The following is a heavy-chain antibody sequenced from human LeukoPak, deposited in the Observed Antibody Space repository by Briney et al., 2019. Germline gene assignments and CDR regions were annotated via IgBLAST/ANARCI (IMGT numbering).Heavy chain of an antibody. V-gene: IGHV1-46*01. CDR3: ASVYNYGMDV. J-gene: IGHJ6*02. CDR1: GYTVTSYY. CDR2: LNPSGST. Sequence: GASVKVSCTASGYTVTSYYMHWVRQAPGQGLEWMGILNPSGSTSYAQKFQGRATLTRATSTSTVYMELSSLRSEDTAVYYCASVYNYGMDVWGQGTTVIVSS.